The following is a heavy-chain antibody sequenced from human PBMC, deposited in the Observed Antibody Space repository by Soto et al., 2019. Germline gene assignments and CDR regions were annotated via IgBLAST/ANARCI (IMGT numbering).Heavy chain of an antibody. J-gene: IGHJ5*02. Sequence: KVSCKASGGTFSSYAISWVRQAPGQGLEWMGGIIPIFGTANYAQKFQGRVTITADESTSTAYMELSSLRSEDTAVYYCARELVVGNWFDPWGQGTLVTVSS. CDR2: IIPIFGTA. CDR3: ARELVVGNWFDP. D-gene: IGHD3-10*01. V-gene: IGHV1-69*01. CDR1: GGTFSSYA.